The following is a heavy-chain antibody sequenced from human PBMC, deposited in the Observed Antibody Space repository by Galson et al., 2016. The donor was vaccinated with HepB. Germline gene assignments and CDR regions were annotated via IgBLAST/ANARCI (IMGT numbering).Heavy chain of an antibody. Sequence: SLRLSCAGSGFIVSSHYMNWVRQPPGGGLEWVAIIYSGGATYYAESVKGRFTVSRDNPKNSVYLQMNSLRAEDTAVYYCARDPGRIAAAGHLDSWGQGTLVTVSS. V-gene: IGHV3-53*01. D-gene: IGHD6-13*01. CDR2: IYSGGAT. CDR1: GFIVSSHY. J-gene: IGHJ5*01. CDR3: ARDPGRIAAAGHLDS.